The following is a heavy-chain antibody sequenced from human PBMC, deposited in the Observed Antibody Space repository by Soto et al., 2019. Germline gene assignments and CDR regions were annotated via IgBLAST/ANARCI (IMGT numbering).Heavy chain of an antibody. D-gene: IGHD2-2*01. CDR2: IIPILGIA. J-gene: IGHJ5*02. CDR1: GGTFSSYT. V-gene: IGHV1-69*02. CDR3: AITHCSSTSCPNWFDP. Sequence: GASVKVSCKASGGTFSSYTISWVRQAPGQGLEWMGRIIPILGIANYAQKFQGRVTITADKSTSTAYMELSSLRSEDTAVYYCAITHCSSTSCPNWFDPWGQGTLVTVSS.